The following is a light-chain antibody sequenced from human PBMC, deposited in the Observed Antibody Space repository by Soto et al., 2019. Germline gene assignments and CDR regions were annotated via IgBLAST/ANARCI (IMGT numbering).Light chain of an antibody. CDR2: GAS. Sequence: ETVMTQSPGTLSVSLGERATLSCRASQSVSIHLAWYQQKPGQAPRLLMYGASDRATGTPGRFSGSGSGTDFTLTISGLEPEDSAVYYCQQSYSSPQTFGQGTKVDNK. J-gene: IGKJ1*01. CDR1: QSVSIH. CDR3: QQSYSSPQT. V-gene: IGKV3-11*01.